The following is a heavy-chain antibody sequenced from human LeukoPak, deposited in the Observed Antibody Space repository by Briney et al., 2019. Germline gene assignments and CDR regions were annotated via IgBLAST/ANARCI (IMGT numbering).Heavy chain of an antibody. V-gene: IGHV4-39*01. J-gene: IGHJ4*02. Sequence: SETLSLTCTVSGGSISSSSYYWGWIRQPPGKGLEWIGSMYYGGSTYYNPSLKSRITISVDTSKNQFSLKLSSVTAADTAVYYRAGQCSGGTCGFDYWGQGSLVTVSS. CDR3: AGQCSGGTCGFDY. CDR1: GGSISSSSYY. CDR2: MYYGGST. D-gene: IGHD2-15*01.